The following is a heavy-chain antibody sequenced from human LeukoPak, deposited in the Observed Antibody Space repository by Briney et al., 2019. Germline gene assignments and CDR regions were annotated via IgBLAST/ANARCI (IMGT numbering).Heavy chain of an antibody. J-gene: IGHJ4*02. Sequence: SETLSLTCTVSGGSISSCGYHWSWIRQHPGKGLEWIGYIYYSGSTYYNPSLKSRVTISVDTSKNQFSLRLSSVTAADTAVYYCARDFLPGFDYGGQGPLVTVSS. D-gene: IGHD1-14*01. CDR2: IYYSGST. CDR1: GGSISSCGYH. V-gene: IGHV4-31*03. CDR3: ARDFLPGFDY.